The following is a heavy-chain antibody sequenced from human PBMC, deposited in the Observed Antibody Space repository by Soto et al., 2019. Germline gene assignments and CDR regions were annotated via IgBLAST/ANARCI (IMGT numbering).Heavy chain of an antibody. CDR3: AMGDRSSGWYS. D-gene: IGHD6-19*01. V-gene: IGHV3-23*01. Sequence: GGSLRLSCAAAGCTSASSAGSWVRQAPGKGLEWVSAISPDGTRSDYADSVKGRFAVSRDSPENTMYLQMNSLRDEDTAMYYCAMGDRSSGWYSWGQGTLVTVSS. CDR1: GCTSASSA. J-gene: IGHJ4*02. CDR2: ISPDGTRS.